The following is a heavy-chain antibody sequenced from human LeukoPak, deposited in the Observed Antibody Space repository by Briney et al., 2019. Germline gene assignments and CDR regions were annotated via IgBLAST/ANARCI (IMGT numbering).Heavy chain of an antibody. CDR1: GGSLSGYY. V-gene: IGHV4-34*01. Sequence: SETLSLTCAVYGGSLSGYYWSWIRQPPGKGLEWIGEINHSGSTNYNPSLKSRVTISVDTSKNQFSLKLSSVTAADTAVYYCARAPQYDSSGPRPYYFDYWGQGTLVTVSS. CDR2: INHSGST. CDR3: ARAPQYDSSGPRPYYFDY. D-gene: IGHD3-22*01. J-gene: IGHJ4*02.